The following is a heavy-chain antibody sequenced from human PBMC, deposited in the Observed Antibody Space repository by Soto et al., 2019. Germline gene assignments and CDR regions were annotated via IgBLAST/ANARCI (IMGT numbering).Heavy chain of an antibody. CDR3: ARGGSSSDNGMDV. Sequence: EVQLVESGGGLVQPGGSLRVSCAASGFTFSTYSMNWVRQAPGKGLEWVSYMSSRRLTIYYTDSVKGRFTISRDNAKNSLYLQMNSLRDEDTAVYYCARGGSSSDNGMDVWGQGTTVTVSS. CDR1: GFTFSTYS. J-gene: IGHJ6*02. CDR2: MSSRRLTI. V-gene: IGHV3-48*02. D-gene: IGHD6-6*01.